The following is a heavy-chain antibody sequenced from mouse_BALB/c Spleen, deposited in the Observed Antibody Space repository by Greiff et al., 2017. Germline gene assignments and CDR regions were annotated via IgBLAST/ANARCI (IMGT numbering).Heavy chain of an antibody. V-gene: IGHV14-3*02. CDR2: IDPANGNT. D-gene: IGHD4-1*01. J-gene: IGHJ2*01. CDR3: SSSGIYFDY. CDR1: GFNIKDTY. Sequence: EVQLVESGAELVKPGASVKLSCTASGFNIKDTYMHWVKQRPEQGLEWIGRIDPANGNTKYDPKFQGKATITADTSSNTAYLQLSSLTSEDTAVYYCSSSGIYFDYWGQGTTLTVSS.